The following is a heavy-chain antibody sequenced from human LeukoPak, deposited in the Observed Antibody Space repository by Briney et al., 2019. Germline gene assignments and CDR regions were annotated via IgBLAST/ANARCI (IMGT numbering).Heavy chain of an antibody. CDR2: INHSGST. Sequence: NPSETLSLTCAVYGGSFSGYYWSWIRQPPGKGLEWIGEINHSGSTNYNPSLKSRVTISVDTSKNQFSLKLSSVTAADTAVYYCARVNAVSSAGAFDIWGQGTMVTVSS. V-gene: IGHV4-34*01. J-gene: IGHJ3*02. CDR3: ARVNAVSSAGAFDI. D-gene: IGHD2-2*01. CDR1: GGSFSGYY.